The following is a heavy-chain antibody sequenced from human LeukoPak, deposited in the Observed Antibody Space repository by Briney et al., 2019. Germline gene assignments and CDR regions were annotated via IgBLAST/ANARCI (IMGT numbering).Heavy chain of an antibody. D-gene: IGHD2-2*01. CDR1: GFSFSSNY. J-gene: IGHJ4*02. Sequence: GGSLRLFCAASGFSFSSNYMSWVRQAPGKGLQGVSLIFGGGTTYYADSVKGRFTISRHNSKNTLYLEMNSLRAEDTAVYYCARSGRGSSTDYFDYWGQGNLVTVSS. V-gene: IGHV3-53*04. CDR2: IFGGGTT. CDR3: ARSGRGSSTDYFDY.